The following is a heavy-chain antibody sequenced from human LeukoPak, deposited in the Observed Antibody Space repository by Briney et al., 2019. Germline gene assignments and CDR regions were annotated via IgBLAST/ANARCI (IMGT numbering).Heavy chain of an antibody. Sequence: PGRSLRLSCAASGFTFSSYAMSWVRQAPGKGLEWVSAISGSGNRTYYADSVKGRFTISRDNSKNTLYLQMNSLRAEDTAVYYCAKGPSFYCSSTSCYWVYWGQGTLVTVSS. CDR1: GFTFSSYA. CDR2: ISGSGNRT. CDR3: AKGPSFYCSSTSCYWVY. V-gene: IGHV3-23*01. D-gene: IGHD2-2*01. J-gene: IGHJ4*02.